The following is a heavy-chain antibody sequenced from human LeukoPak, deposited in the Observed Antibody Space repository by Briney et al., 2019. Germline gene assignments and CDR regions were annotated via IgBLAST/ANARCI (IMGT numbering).Heavy chain of an antibody. CDR1: GFTFRNYW. D-gene: IGHD6-13*01. CDR2: IKQDGSEI. V-gene: IGHV3-7*05. CDR3: AKAGIAAAGTFDY. J-gene: IGHJ4*02. Sequence: GGSLRLSCAASGFTFRNYWMTWVRQAPGKGLEWVANIKQDGSEINYVDSVKGRFTISRDNSKNTLYLQMNSLRAEDTAVYYCAKAGIAAAGTFDYWGQGTLVTVSS.